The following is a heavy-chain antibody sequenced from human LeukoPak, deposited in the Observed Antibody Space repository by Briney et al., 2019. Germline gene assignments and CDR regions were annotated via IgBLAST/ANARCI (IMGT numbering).Heavy chain of an antibody. CDR1: GYTFTGYY. CDR3: ARACSSTSCSIDY. J-gene: IGHJ4*02. V-gene: IGHV1-2*02. Sequence: ASVKVSRKASGYTFTGYYMHWVRQAPGQGLEWMGWINPNIVGTNYAQKFQGRVTMIRDTSISTAYMELSRLRSDDTAVYYCARACSSTSCSIDYWGQGTLVTVSS. CDR2: INPNIVGT. D-gene: IGHD2-2*01.